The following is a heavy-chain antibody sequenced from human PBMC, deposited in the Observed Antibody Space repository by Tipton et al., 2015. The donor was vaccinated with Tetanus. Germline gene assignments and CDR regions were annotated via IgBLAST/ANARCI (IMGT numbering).Heavy chain of an antibody. CDR1: GYNFATFW. CDR2: IFPGGSGSGG. V-gene: IGHV5-51*01. J-gene: IGHJ5*02. D-gene: IGHD3-10*01. Sequence: VQLVQSGAEMRKSGESLKISCKASGYNFATFWIGWVRQKPGKGLEWMGIIFPGGSGSGGRYSPTFEGQVTISADKSISTAYLQWTSLKASDTAIYFCARLPKHYSASGSTWGQGTLVTVSS. CDR3: ARLPKHYSASGST.